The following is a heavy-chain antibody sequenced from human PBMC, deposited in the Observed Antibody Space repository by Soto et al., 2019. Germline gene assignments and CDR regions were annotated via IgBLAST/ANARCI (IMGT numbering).Heavy chain of an antibody. CDR1: GGSISSYY. CDR2: IYYSGST. V-gene: IGHV4-59*01. CDR3: ARVGIAVAGTTGAFDI. J-gene: IGHJ3*02. Sequence: SETLSLTCTVSGGSISSYYWSWIRQPPGKGLEWIGYIYYSGSTNYNPSLKSRVTISVDTSKNQFSLKLSSVTAADTAVYYCARVGIAVAGTTGAFDIWGQGTMVTVSS. D-gene: IGHD6-19*01.